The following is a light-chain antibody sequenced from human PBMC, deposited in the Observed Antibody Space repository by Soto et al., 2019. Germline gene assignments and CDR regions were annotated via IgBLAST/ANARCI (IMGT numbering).Light chain of an antibody. Sequence: ELVLTQSPGTLSLSPGERATLSCRASQSIASSYLAWYQQRPGQAPRLLVSGTSTRATGIPDRFGGSGSGTDFSLTISRLEPEDVAVYYCQHYGTSPCTFGPGTKVHIK. CDR2: GTS. J-gene: IGKJ3*01. CDR1: QSIASSY. V-gene: IGKV3-20*01. CDR3: QHYGTSPCT.